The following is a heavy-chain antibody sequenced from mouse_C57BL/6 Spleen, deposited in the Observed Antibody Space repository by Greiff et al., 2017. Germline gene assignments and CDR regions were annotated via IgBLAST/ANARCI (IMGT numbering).Heavy chain of an antibody. CDR3: ARSYYGSSYDAMDY. Sequence: VQLQQPGAELVKPGASVTLSCKASGYTFTSYWMHWVKQRPGQGLEWIGMIHPNSGSTNYNEKFKSKATLTVDKSSSTAYMQLSSLTSEDSAVYYCARSYYGSSYDAMDYWGQGTSVTVSS. CDR2: IHPNSGST. V-gene: IGHV1-64*01. CDR1: GYTFTSYW. D-gene: IGHD1-1*01. J-gene: IGHJ4*01.